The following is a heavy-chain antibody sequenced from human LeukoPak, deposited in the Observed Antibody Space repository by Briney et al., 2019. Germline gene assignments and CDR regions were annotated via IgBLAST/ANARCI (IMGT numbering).Heavy chain of an antibody. D-gene: IGHD3-22*01. CDR3: ARSNYYDSRSWGFDI. CDR1: GFTFSSYA. Sequence: LTGGSLRLSCAASGFTFSSYAMHWVRQAPGKGLEWVTIISYDGTNKYYADSVKGRFTISRDNSKNTLFLQMNSLRAEDTAVYYCARSNYYDSRSWGFDIWGQGTMVTVSS. V-gene: IGHV3-30*04. J-gene: IGHJ3*02. CDR2: ISYDGTNK.